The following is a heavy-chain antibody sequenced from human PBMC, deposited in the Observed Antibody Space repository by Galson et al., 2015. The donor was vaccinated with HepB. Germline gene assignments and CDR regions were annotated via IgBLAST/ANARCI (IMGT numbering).Heavy chain of an antibody. CDR1: GYTFTSYY. CDR2: INPSGGST. V-gene: IGHV1-46*01. CDR3: AREVPDY. J-gene: IGHJ4*02. Sequence: SVKVSCKASGYTFTSYYMHWVRQAPGQGLEWMGIINPSGGSTSYAQKSQGRVTMTRNTSISTAYMELSSLRSEDTAVYYCAREVPDYWGQGTLVTVSS.